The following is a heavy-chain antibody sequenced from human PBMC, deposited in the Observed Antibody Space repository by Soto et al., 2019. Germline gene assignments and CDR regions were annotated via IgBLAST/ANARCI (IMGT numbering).Heavy chain of an antibody. J-gene: IGHJ4*02. CDR2: ISGSSGST. CDR1: GFTFDDYA. D-gene: IGHD2-15*01. Sequence: GGSLRLSCAASGFTFDDYAMHWVRQAPGKGLEWVSGISGSSGSTCYADSVKGRFAISRDNSKNTLYLQMNSLSVEDTAVYYCAKDLRDIVVVIGATMGWGQGTLVTVSS. V-gene: IGHV3-23*01. CDR3: AKDLRDIVVVIGATMG.